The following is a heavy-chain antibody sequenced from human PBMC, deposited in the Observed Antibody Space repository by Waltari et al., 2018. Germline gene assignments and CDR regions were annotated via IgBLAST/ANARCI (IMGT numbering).Heavy chain of an antibody. CDR1: GGSFSGYY. Sequence: QVQLQQWGAGLLKPSETLSLTCAVHGGSFSGYYWSWVRTPPGKGLGWIGEINHSGSTNYNPSLKSRVTISVDTSKTQFSLKLSSVTAADTAVYYCARGRNYDFWSGTRGAFDYWGQGTLVTVSS. CDR2: INHSGST. J-gene: IGHJ4*02. D-gene: IGHD3-3*01. CDR3: ARGRNYDFWSGTRGAFDY. V-gene: IGHV4-34*01.